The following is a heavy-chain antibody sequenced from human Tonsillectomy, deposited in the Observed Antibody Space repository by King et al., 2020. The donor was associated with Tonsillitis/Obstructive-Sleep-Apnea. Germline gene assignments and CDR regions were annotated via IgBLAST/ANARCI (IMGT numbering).Heavy chain of an antibody. CDR1: GYTFSRYA. Sequence: VQLVESGSELKKPGASVKVSCTASGYTFSRYAMNWMRQAPGQGPEWMGWINTNTGNPTYAQDFTGRLVFSLDTSVSTAYLQISSLKAEDTAVYYCARSNFDSSDYYMDVWGRGTPVTVSS. V-gene: IGHV7-4-1*02. CDR3: ARSNFDSSDYYMDV. D-gene: IGHD3-22*01. J-gene: IGHJ6*03. CDR2: INTNTGNP.